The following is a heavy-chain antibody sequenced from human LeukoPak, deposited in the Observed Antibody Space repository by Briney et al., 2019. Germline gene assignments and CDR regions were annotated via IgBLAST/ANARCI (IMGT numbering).Heavy chain of an antibody. CDR3: ARDRAWSENFDY. J-gene: IGHJ4*02. Sequence: GASVKVSCKASGYTFTGYYMHWVRQAPGQGLEWMGWINPNSGGTNYAQKFQGRVTMTRDTSISAAYMELSRLRSDDTAVYYCARDRAWSENFDYWGQGTLVTVSS. V-gene: IGHV1-2*02. CDR1: GYTFTGYY. CDR2: INPNSGGT.